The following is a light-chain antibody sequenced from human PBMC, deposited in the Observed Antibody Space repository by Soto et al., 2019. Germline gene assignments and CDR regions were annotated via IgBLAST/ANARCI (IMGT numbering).Light chain of an antibody. CDR3: SSYTSSSPLV. J-gene: IGLJ2*01. CDR2: DVS. CDR1: SSDVGGYNY. Sequence: QSALTQPASVSGSPGQSITISCTGTSSDVGGYNYVSWYQQHPGKAPKLMIYDVSNRPSGVSNRFSGSKSSNTASLTISGLQAEDEADYYCSSYTSSSPLVFGGGTKLTVL. V-gene: IGLV2-14*01.